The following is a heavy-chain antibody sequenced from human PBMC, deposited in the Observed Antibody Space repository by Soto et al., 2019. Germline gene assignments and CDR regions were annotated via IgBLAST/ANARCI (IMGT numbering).Heavy chain of an antibody. J-gene: IGHJ1*01. CDR3: ASSSGWGLFGYFQH. CDR2: ISSSGSTI. CDR1: GFTFSDYY. Sequence: PGGSLRLSCAASGFTFSDYYMSWIRQAPGKGLEWVSYISSSGSTIYYAESVKGRFTISRDNAKNSLYLQMNSLRAEDTAVYYCASSSGWGLFGYFQHWGQGTLVTVSS. V-gene: IGHV3-11*01. D-gene: IGHD6-19*01.